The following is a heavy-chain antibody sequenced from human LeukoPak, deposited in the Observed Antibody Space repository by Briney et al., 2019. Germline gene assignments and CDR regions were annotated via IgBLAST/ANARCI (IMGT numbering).Heavy chain of an antibody. V-gene: IGHV3-9*01. Sequence: PGGSLRLSCAASGFTFDDYAMHWVRQAPGKGLEWVSGISWNSGSIGYADSVKGRFTISRDSAKNSLYLQMNSLRAEDTAVYYCARDPLRLAFDIWGQGTMVTVSS. J-gene: IGHJ3*02. CDR3: ARDPLRLAFDI. CDR2: ISWNSGSI. CDR1: GFTFDDYA.